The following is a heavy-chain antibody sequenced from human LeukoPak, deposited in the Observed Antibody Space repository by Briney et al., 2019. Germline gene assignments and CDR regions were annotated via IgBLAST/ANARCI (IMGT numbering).Heavy chain of an antibody. CDR2: IKQDGSEK. CDR3: AMTYDFWRYGMDV. Sequence: GGSLRLSCAASGFTFSSYWMSWVRQAPGKGLEWVGNIKQDGSEKYYVDSVKGRFTISRDNAKTSLYLQMNSLRAEDTAVYYCAMTYDFWRYGMDVWGQGTTVTVSS. J-gene: IGHJ6*02. CDR1: GFTFSSYW. V-gene: IGHV3-7*01. D-gene: IGHD3-3*01.